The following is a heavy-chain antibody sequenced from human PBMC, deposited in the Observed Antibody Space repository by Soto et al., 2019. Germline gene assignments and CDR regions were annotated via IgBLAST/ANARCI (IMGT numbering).Heavy chain of an antibody. V-gene: IGHV4-31*03. CDR1: GGSISSGGYS. CDR2: IYYNGST. CDR3: ARARHSSSPQDY. J-gene: IGHJ4*02. Sequence: QVQLQESSPGLVKPSQTLSLTCTVSGGSISSGGYSWDWIRQHPGKCLEWIGYIYYNGSTYYNSSLKRRVTITVDTSKNQFYLKLSYVTAADTAEYYCARARHSSSPQDYWGQGTLVTVSS. D-gene: IGHD6-13*01.